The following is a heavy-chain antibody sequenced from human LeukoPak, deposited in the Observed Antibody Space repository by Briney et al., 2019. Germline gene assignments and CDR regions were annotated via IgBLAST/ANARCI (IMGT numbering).Heavy chain of an antibody. J-gene: IGHJ4*02. CDR3: ARGSSVAGTY. V-gene: IGHV4-39*07. CDR1: GGSISSSSYY. Sequence: SETLSLTCTVSGGSISSSSYYWGWIRQPPGKGLEWLGSIYYSGSTYYNPSLKSRVTISVDTSKNQFSPKLSSVTAADTAVYYCARGSSVAGTYWGQGTLVTVSS. D-gene: IGHD6-19*01. CDR2: IYYSGST.